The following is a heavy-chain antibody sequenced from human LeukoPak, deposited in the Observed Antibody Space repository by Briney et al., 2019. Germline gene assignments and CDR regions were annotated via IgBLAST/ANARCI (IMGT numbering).Heavy chain of an antibody. CDR1: GDSISTSSYY. Sequence: SETLSLTCTVSGDSISTSSYYWGWIRQPPGKGLEWLGSIYYSGSTYYNPSLKSRVTISVDTSKNQFSLNLYSVTAADTAVFYCARSYYYDYRQIDYWGQGALVTVSS. CDR3: ARSYYYDYRQIDY. J-gene: IGHJ4*02. D-gene: IGHD3-22*01. CDR2: IYYSGST. V-gene: IGHV4-39*01.